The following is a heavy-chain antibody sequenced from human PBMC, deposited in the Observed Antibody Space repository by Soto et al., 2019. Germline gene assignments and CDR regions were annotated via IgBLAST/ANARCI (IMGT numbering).Heavy chain of an antibody. V-gene: IGHV3-30*03. CDR1: GFTFSSYG. D-gene: IGHD2-15*01. J-gene: IGHJ1*01. CDR2: ISYDGSDK. Sequence: QVQLVESGGGVVQPGRSLRLSCAASGFTFSSYGMHWVRQAPGKGLEWVAVISYDGSDKYYADSVKGRFTISRDKSNDALYMQMDSLRAEDTAADYGARGVVVATTSFQHWGQGTLVTVSS. CDR3: ARGVVVATTSFQH.